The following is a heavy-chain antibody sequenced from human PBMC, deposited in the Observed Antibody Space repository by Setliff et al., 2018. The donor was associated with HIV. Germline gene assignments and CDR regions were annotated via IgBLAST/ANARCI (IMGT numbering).Heavy chain of an antibody. CDR2: IYTTESI. D-gene: IGHD6-19*01. J-gene: IGHJ5*02. CDR1: GGSINSGSYY. V-gene: IGHV4-61*09. CDR3: ASYSSGLSS. Sequence: PSETLSLTCTVSGGSINSGSYYWSWIRQPAGKGLEWVGHIYTTESITYNPSLRSRVTISVDTSKNQFSLKMNSVTAADTAVYYCASYSSGLSSWGQGTLVTVSS.